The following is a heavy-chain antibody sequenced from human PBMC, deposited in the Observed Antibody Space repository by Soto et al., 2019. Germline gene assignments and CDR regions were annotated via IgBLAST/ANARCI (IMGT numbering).Heavy chain of an antibody. CDR1: GYTFTSYY. Sequence: GASVKVSCKASGYTFTSYYMHWVRQAPGQGLEWMGIINPSGGSTSYAQKFQGRVTMTRDTSTSTVYMELSSLRSEDTAVYYCARSYSGYDQRVSPYYYYYMDVWGKGTTVTVSS. V-gene: IGHV1-46*03. CDR2: INPSGGST. J-gene: IGHJ6*03. D-gene: IGHD5-12*01. CDR3: ARSYSGYDQRVSPYYYYYMDV.